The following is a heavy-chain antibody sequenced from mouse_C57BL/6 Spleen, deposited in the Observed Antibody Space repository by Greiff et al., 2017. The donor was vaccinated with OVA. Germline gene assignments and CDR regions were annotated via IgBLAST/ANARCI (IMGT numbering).Heavy chain of an antibody. V-gene: IGHV1-22*01. J-gene: IGHJ3*01. CDR3: ARPYYYGSSAAWYAY. D-gene: IGHD1-1*01. CDR2: INPNNGGT. CDR1: GYTFTDYN. Sequence: VQLQQSGPELVKPGASVKMSCKASGYTFTDYNMHWVKQSHGKSLEWIGYINPNNGGTSYKQKFKGKATLTVNKSSSTAYMELRSITSEDSAVYYCARPYYYGSSAAWYAYWGQGTLVTVSA.